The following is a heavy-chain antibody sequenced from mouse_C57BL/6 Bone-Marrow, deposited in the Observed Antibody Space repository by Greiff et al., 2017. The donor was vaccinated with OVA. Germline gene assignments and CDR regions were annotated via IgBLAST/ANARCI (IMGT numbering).Heavy chain of an antibody. J-gene: IGHJ4*01. CDR2: IDPEDGDT. D-gene: IGHD2-3*01. Sequence: VQLQQSGAELVRPGASVKLSCTASGFNIKDYYMHWVKQRPEQGLEWIGRIDPEDGDTEYAPKFQGKATMTADTSSNTAYLQLSSLTSEDTAVYYCSTHLDGYYAMDYWGQGTSVTVSS. CDR3: STHLDGYYAMDY. V-gene: IGHV14-1*01. CDR1: GFNIKDYY.